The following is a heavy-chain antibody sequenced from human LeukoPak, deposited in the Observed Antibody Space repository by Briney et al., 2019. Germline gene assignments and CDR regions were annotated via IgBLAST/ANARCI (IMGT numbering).Heavy chain of an antibody. Sequence: GGSLRLSCAASGFTFSSYSMNWVRQAPGKGLEWISSISSSSSYIYYADSVKGRFTISRDNAKNSLYLQMNGLRAEDTAVYYCAREYSRSSAHYGMDVWGQGTTVTVSS. CDR2: ISSSSSYI. J-gene: IGHJ6*02. D-gene: IGHD6-6*01. CDR3: AREYSRSSAHYGMDV. CDR1: GFTFSSYS. V-gene: IGHV3-21*01.